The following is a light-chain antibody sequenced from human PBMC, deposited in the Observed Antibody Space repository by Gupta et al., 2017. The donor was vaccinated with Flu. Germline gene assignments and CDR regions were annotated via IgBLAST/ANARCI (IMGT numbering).Light chain of an antibody. Sequence: DIQLTQSPSSLSASVGDRVTITCRASQDIRTWLAWYQQKPEKAPKSLIYAASNLQSGVPSRFSGGGSGTDFTLTSSSLQPEDVATDYCQQYNSVPLTFGGGTKVEIK. CDR1: QDIRTW. V-gene: IGKV1D-16*01. J-gene: IGKJ4*01. CDR2: AAS. CDR3: QQYNSVPLT.